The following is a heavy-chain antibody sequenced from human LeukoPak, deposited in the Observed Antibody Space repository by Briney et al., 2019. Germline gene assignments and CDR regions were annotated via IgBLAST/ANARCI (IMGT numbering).Heavy chain of an antibody. V-gene: IGHV4-4*07. D-gene: IGHD2-15*01. CDR1: GGSISSYY. J-gene: IGHJ5*02. Sequence: SETLSLTCTVSGGSISSYYWSWIRQPAGKGLEWIGRIYTSGSTNYNPSLKSRVTMSVDTSENQFSLKLSSVTAADTAVYYCARDIVVVVAATPRGWFDPWGQGTLVTVSS. CDR3: ARDIVVVVAATPRGWFDP. CDR2: IYTSGST.